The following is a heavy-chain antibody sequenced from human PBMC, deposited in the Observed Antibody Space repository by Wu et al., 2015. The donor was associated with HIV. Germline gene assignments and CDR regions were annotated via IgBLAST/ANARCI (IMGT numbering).Heavy chain of an antibody. CDR1: GYTFTGYY. D-gene: IGHD3-22*01. CDR2: INPNSGGT. CDR3: ARSSRITMIVVVTDYYFDY. J-gene: IGHJ4*02. V-gene: IGHV1-2*02. Sequence: QVQLVQSGAEVKKPGASVKVSCKASGYTFTGYYMHWVRQAPGQGLEWMGWINPNSGGTNYAQKFQGRVTMTRDTSISTAYMELSRLRSDDTAVYYCARSSRITMIVVVTDYYFDYWGQGTLVTVSS.